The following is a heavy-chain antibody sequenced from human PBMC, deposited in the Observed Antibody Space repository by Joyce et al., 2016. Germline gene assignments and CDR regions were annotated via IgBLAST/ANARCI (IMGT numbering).Heavy chain of an antibody. D-gene: IGHD4-23*01. CDR3: ARFDGGGNSDLNF. Sequence: QVQVVQSGAEVKKPGSSVKVSCTASGGTYRTYAISWVRQAPGQGLEWMGGIIPMFGSTNYAQKLQGRVRITADKSTSTAYMELSSLRSEDTAMYFCARFDGGGNSDLNFWGQGTLVTVSS. CDR2: IIPMFGST. V-gene: IGHV1-69*06. CDR1: GGTYRTYA. J-gene: IGHJ4*02.